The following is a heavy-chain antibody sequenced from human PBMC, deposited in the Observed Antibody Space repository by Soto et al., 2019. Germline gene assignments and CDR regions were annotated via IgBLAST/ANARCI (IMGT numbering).Heavy chain of an antibody. CDR1: GYTFTSYG. CDR3: ARVTYDFWSGYYTGLYWFDP. J-gene: IGHJ5*02. D-gene: IGHD3-3*01. V-gene: IGHV1-18*01. CDR2: ISAYNGNT. Sequence: ASVKVSCKASGYTFTSYGISWARQAPGQGLEWMGWISAYNGNTNYAQKLQDRVTMTTDTSTSTAYMELRSLRSDDTAVYYCARVTYDFWSGYYTGLYWFDPWGQGTLVTVSS.